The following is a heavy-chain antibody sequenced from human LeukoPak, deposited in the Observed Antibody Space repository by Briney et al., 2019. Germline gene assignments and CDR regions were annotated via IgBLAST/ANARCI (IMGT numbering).Heavy chain of an antibody. D-gene: IGHD2-15*01. Sequence: SEILSLTCTVSGDSINSSTYSWGWIRQPPGKGLGYIGSIYYSGNTYYNPSLESRVIISVDTSKNQFSLKLTSVTAADTAVYYCAAALDYWGQGTLVTVSS. J-gene: IGHJ4*02. CDR3: AAALDY. CDR2: IYYSGNT. CDR1: GDSINSSTYS. V-gene: IGHV4-39*01.